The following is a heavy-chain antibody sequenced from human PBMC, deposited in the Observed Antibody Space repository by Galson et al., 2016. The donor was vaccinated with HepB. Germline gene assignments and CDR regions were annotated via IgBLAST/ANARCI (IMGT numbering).Heavy chain of an antibody. Sequence: SLRLSCAASGFTFSDYEMNWVRQAPGKGLERVSYISSSGSTIYYADSVKGRFTISRDNAKNSLYLHMNSLRAEDTAVYVCARDNYDFGSGYFPHLFDYWGQGTPVTVSS. V-gene: IGHV3-48*03. CDR3: ARDNYDFGSGYFPHLFDY. D-gene: IGHD3-3*01. CDR1: GFTFSDYE. J-gene: IGHJ4*02. CDR2: ISSSGSTI.